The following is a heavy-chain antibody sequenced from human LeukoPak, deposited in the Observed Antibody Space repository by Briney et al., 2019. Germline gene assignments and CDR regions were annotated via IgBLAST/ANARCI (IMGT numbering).Heavy chain of an antibody. J-gene: IGHJ4*02. CDR2: ISAYNGNT. D-gene: IGHD3-10*01. V-gene: IGHV1-18*01. Sequence: ASVKVSCKASGYTFTSYGISWVRQAPGQGLGWMGWISAYNGNTNYAQKLQGRVTMTTDTSTSTAYMELRSLRSDDTAVYYCASRGLDGSGSYTYFDYWGQGTLVTVSS. CDR3: ASRGLDGSGSYTYFDY. CDR1: GYTFTSYG.